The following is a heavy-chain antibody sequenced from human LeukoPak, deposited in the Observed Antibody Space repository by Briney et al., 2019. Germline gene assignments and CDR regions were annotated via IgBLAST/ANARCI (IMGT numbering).Heavy chain of an antibody. CDR1: GFSFSNYG. CDR2: IWYDGSNK. J-gene: IGHJ4*02. D-gene: IGHD2/OR15-2a*01. V-gene: IGHV3-33*01. CDR3: AREGPRGNSQFDY. Sequence: GGSLRLSCAASGFSFSNYGMHWVRQAPGKGLEWVALIWYDGSNKYYTDSVKGRLTISRDNSKDTLFLQMNSLRAEDTAVYYCAREGPRGNSQFDYWGQGTLVTVSS.